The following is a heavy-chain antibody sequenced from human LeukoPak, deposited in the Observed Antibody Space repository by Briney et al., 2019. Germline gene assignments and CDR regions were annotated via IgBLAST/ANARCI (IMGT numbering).Heavy chain of an antibody. D-gene: IGHD3-22*01. CDR3: ASSKGSTGYFSAFDL. CDR2: INWNGGRT. Sequence: GGSLRLSCAASGFTFSTYNMNWVRQAPGKGLEWVSGINWNGGRTGYADSVKGRFTISRDNAKNSLYLQMNTLSAEDTALYYCASSKGSTGYFSAFDLWGQGTMVTVSS. J-gene: IGHJ3*01. V-gene: IGHV3-20*04. CDR1: GFTFSTYN.